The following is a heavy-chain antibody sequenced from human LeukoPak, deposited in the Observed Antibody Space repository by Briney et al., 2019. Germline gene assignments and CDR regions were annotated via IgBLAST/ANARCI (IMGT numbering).Heavy chain of an antibody. V-gene: IGHV4-39*01. Sequence: SETLSLTCTVSGGSISSSSYYWGWIRQPPGKGLEWIGSIYYSGSTYYNPSLKSRVTISVDTSKNQFSLKLSSVTAADTAVYYCARRVNSGWGGYFDYWGQGTLVTVSS. J-gene: IGHJ4*02. CDR2: IYYSGST. CDR1: GGSISSSSYY. D-gene: IGHD6-19*01. CDR3: ARRVNSGWGGYFDY.